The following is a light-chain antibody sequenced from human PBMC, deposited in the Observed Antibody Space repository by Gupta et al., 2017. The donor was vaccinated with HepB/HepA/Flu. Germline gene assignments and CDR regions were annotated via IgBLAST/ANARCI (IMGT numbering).Light chain of an antibody. CDR1: SSDVGGYNY. Sequence: HSALPQPASVSGSPGQSITISCTGTSSDVGGYNYVSWYQQHPGKAPKLMIYDVSNRPSGVSNRFSGSKSGNTASLTISGLQAEDEADYYCSSYTSSSTLVFGGGTKLTVL. J-gene: IGLJ3*02. CDR3: SSYTSSSTLV. CDR2: DVS. V-gene: IGLV2-14*01.